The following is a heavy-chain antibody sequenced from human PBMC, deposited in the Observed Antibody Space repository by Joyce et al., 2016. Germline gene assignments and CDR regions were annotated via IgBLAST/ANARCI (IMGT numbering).Heavy chain of an antibody. CDR2: INPNSSGT. Sequence: QVQLVQSGAEVKKTGASVKVSCKASGYSFRGYYIHWGRQAPGQGLEWMGWINPNSSGTNYAQIFQGWVTMTRDTSISTAFMELSSLRSDDTAVYYCARGSATIYRNAMDVWGQGTTVTVSS. V-gene: IGHV1-2*04. CDR1: GYSFRGYY. J-gene: IGHJ6*02. CDR3: ARGSATIYRNAMDV. D-gene: IGHD5-12*01.